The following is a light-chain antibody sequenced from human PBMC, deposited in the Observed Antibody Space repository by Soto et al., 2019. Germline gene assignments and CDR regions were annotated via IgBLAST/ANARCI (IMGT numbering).Light chain of an antibody. V-gene: IGKV1-39*01. CDR2: AAS. Sequence: DIQMTQSPSSLSASVGDRVTITCRASQSISNYVNWYQQKPGKAPKLLIYAASTLQSGVPSRFSGSGSGTDLTLTISSLQPEDFATYYCQQSYSSPYTFGQGTKLEIK. J-gene: IGKJ2*01. CDR3: QQSYSSPYT. CDR1: QSISNY.